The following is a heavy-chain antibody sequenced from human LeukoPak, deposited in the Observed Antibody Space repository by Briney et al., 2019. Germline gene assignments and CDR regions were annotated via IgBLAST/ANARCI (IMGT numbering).Heavy chain of an antibody. D-gene: IGHD5-12*01. Sequence: GASVKVSCEASGYTFTSYGISWVRQAPGQGLEWMGWISAYNGNTNYAQKLQGRVTMTTDTSTSTAYVELRSPRSDDTAVYYCARDSGQFDYWGQETLVTVSS. V-gene: IGHV1-18*01. CDR2: ISAYNGNT. CDR3: ARDSGQFDY. J-gene: IGHJ4*02. CDR1: GYTFTSYG.